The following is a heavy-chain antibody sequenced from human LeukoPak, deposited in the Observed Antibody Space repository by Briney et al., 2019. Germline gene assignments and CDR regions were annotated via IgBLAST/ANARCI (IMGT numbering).Heavy chain of an antibody. V-gene: IGHV3-23*01. D-gene: IGHD3-10*01. CDR3: VKSGSGSYYNPDIDY. CDR1: GFTFSSYA. Sequence: GGSLRLSCAASGFTFSSYAMSWVRQTPGKGLEWVSSISYSGGSTHYADSVKGRFTISRDNSKNTLYLQMNSLRAEDTAVYYCVKSGSGSYYNPDIDYWGQGTLVTVSS. J-gene: IGHJ4*02. CDR2: ISYSGGST.